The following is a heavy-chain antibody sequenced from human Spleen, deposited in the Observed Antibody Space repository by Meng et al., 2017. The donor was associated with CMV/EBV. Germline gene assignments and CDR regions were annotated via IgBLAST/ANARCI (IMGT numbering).Heavy chain of an antibody. CDR1: GYSFTSYW. D-gene: IGHD2-8*02. CDR2: IYPGDSDT. V-gene: IGHV5-51*01. CDR3: GRHQTLIRCTGNSCYPDYYYYYGMDV. Sequence: KVSCKGSGYSFTSYWIGWVRQMPGKGLEWMGIIYPGDSDTRYSPSFQGQVTISADKSINTAYLQWSSLEASDTAIYYCGRHQTLIRCTGNSCYPDYYYYYGMDVWGQGTTVTVSS. J-gene: IGHJ6*02.